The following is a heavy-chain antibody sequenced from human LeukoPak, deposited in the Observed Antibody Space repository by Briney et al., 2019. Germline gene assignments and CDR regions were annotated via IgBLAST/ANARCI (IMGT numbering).Heavy chain of an antibody. CDR1: GGSFSGYY. Sequence: PSETLSLTCAVYGGSFSGYYWSWIRQPPGKGLEWIGEINHSGSTNYNPSLKSRVTISVDTSKNQFSLKLSSVTAADTAVYYRASLAYCGGDCYSRWFDPWGQGTLVTVSS. V-gene: IGHV4-34*01. CDR2: INHSGST. CDR3: ASLAYCGGDCYSRWFDP. J-gene: IGHJ5*02. D-gene: IGHD2-21*02.